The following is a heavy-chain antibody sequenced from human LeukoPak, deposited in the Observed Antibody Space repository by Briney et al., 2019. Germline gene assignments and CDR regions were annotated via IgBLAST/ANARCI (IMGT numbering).Heavy chain of an antibody. D-gene: IGHD2-15*01. Sequence: PSDTQSLTCTVEVRSTNNYYWSWILQPSGKGLECIGHVYNRGSPNHNHSLTCRVTMSVDTSKNQFSLKLSSVTAADTAVYYCARGRYCSADICSGGDAFDIWGQGTMVSVSS. V-gene: IGHV4-4*07. CDR2: VYNRGSP. J-gene: IGHJ3*02. CDR3: ARGRYCSADICSGGDAFDI. CDR1: VRSTNNYY.